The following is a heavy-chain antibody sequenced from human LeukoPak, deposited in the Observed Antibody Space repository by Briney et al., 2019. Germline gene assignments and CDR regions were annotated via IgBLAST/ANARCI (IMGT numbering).Heavy chain of an antibody. CDR2: INPNSGGT. CDR3: ARERYCSSTSCPRWFDP. CDR1: GYTFTSYY. D-gene: IGHD2-2*01. Sequence: ASVKVSCKASGYTFTSYYMHWVRQAPGQGLEWMGWINPNSGGTNYAQKFQGRVTMTRDTSISTAYMELSRLRSDDTAVYYCARERYCSSTSCPRWFDPWGQGTLVTVSS. V-gene: IGHV1-2*02. J-gene: IGHJ5*02.